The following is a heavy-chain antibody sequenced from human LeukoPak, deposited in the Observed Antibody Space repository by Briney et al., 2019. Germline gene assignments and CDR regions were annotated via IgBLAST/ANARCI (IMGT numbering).Heavy chain of an antibody. CDR1: GFTFSNAW. Sequence: NPGGSLRLSCAASGFTFSNAWMSWVRQAPGKGLEWIGEINHSGSTNYNPSLKSRVTISVDTSKNQFSLKLSSVTAADTAVYYCARGFPSGEYYGSGTSRGGPYYFDYWGQGTLVTVSS. V-gene: IGHV4-34*01. CDR2: INHSGST. D-gene: IGHD3-10*01. J-gene: IGHJ4*02. CDR3: ARGFPSGEYYGSGTSRGGPYYFDY.